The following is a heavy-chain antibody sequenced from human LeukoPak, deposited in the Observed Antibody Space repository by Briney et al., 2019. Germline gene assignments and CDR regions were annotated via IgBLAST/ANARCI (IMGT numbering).Heavy chain of an antibody. D-gene: IGHD3-22*01. CDR3: ARQDYDSSGYYSLNYFDY. CDR2: IYYSGST. CDR1: GGSISSSSYY. Sequence: SETLSLTCAVSGGSISSSSYYWGWIRQPPGKGLEWIGSIYYSGSTYYNPSLKSRVTISVDTSKNQFSLQLSSVTAADTAVYYCARQDYDSSGYYSLNYFDYWGQGTLVTVSS. J-gene: IGHJ4*02. V-gene: IGHV4-39*01.